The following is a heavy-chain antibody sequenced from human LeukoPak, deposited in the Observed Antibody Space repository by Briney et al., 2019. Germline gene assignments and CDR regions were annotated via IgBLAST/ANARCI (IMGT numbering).Heavy chain of an antibody. CDR3: AKRGGGFYYFDY. Sequence: GGSLRLSCVASGFTFSAYAMHWVRQAPGKGLEWVAIISYDGNNEYYADSVKGRFSISRDNSKNTLYLQMNSLRAEDTAVYYCAKRGGGFYYFDYWGQGTLVTVSS. J-gene: IGHJ4*02. D-gene: IGHD3-10*01. CDR1: GFTFSAYA. CDR2: ISYDGNNE. V-gene: IGHV3-30-3*02.